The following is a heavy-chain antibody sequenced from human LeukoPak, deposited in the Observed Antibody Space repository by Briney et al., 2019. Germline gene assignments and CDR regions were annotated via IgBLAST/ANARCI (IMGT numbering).Heavy chain of an antibody. D-gene: IGHD5-24*01. CDR3: ATGYRWLQPPVAY. CDR1: GYTLTELS. J-gene: IGHJ4*02. Sequence: ASVKVSCKVSGYTLTELSMHWVRQAPGKGLEWMGGFDPEDGETIYAQKFQGRVTMTEDTSTDTAYMELSSLRSGDTAVYYCATGYRWLQPPVAYWGQGTLVTVSS. CDR2: FDPEDGET. V-gene: IGHV1-24*01.